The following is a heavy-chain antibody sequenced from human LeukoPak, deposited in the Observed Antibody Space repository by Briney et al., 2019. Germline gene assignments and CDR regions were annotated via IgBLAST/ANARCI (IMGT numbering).Heavy chain of an antibody. CDR2: IRDSGEP. J-gene: IGHJ5*02. D-gene: IGHD4-17*01. CDR1: GFNVSNYY. V-gene: IGHV3-66*03. CDR3: ARDRAVTQDWVEFDP. Sequence: GGSLRLSCAGSGFNVSNYYMSWVRQAPGKGLEWVSLIRDSGEPFYADSVRGRFTVSRDNSKNTMYLQMYRLRVEDTAVYFCARDRAVTQDWVEFDPWGQGTLVTVSS.